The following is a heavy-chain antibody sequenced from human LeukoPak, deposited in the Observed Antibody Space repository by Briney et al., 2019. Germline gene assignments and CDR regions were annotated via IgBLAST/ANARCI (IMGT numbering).Heavy chain of an antibody. Sequence: PGGSLRLSCAASGFTFNNYAMNWVRQVPGKGLEWVAVISYDGSNKYYADSVKGRFTISRDNSKNTLYLQMNSLRAEDTAVYYCAKRINGYSYGTGGVHDAFDIWGQGTMVTVSS. CDR3: AKRINGYSYGTGGVHDAFDI. D-gene: IGHD5-18*01. J-gene: IGHJ3*02. V-gene: IGHV3-30*18. CDR1: GFTFNNYA. CDR2: ISYDGSNK.